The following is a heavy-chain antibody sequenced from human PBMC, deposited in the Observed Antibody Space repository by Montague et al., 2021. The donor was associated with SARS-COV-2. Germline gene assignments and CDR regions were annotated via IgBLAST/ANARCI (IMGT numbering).Heavy chain of an antibody. V-gene: IGHV4-34*01. J-gene: IGHJ4*02. D-gene: IGHD3-22*01. Sequence: SETLSLTRGVYGGSFGDDHWSWIRQPPGKGLEWIGDIKQSGSTNYNPSLKSRVTISVDTSRNQFSLKLTSVTAADTAVYFCARGHLSVSMIVVVFTSASYYFDYWGQGALVTVSP. CDR2: IKQSGST. CDR1: GGSFGDDH. CDR3: ARGHLSVSMIVVVFTSASYYFDY.